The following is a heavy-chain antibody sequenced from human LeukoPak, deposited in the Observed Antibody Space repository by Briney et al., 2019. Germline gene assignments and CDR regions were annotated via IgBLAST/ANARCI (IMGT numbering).Heavy chain of an antibody. Sequence: SETLSLTCTVSGGSISSYYWSWIRQPPGKGLEWIGYIYYSGSTNYNPSLKSRVTISVDTSKNQFSLKLSSVTAADTAVYYCARDRYGGNSVSYYGMDVWGQGTTVTVSS. V-gene: IGHV4-59*12. J-gene: IGHJ6*02. CDR2: IYYSGST. CDR3: ARDRYGGNSVSYYGMDV. D-gene: IGHD4-23*01. CDR1: GGSISSYY.